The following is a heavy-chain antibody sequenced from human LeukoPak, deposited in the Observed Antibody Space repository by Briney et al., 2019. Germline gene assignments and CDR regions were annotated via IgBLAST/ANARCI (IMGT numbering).Heavy chain of an antibody. CDR1: GFTFSSYS. V-gene: IGHV3-30*03. CDR3: ARVRSSGYYYSAFDI. Sequence: GGSLRLSCAASGFTFSSYSMMWVRQAPGKGLEWVAVISYDGSNKYYADSVKGRFTISRDNSKNTLYLQMNSLRAEDTAVYYCARVRSSGYYYSAFDIWGQGTMVTVSS. D-gene: IGHD3-22*01. J-gene: IGHJ3*02. CDR2: ISYDGSNK.